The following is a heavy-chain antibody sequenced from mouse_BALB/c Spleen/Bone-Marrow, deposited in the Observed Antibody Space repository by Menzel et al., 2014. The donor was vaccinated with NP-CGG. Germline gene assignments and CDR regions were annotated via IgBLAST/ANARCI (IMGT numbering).Heavy chain of an antibody. V-gene: IGHV1-9*01. CDR3: ARTGTDWYFDV. CDR1: GYTFSSYW. D-gene: IGHD4-1*01. J-gene: IGHJ1*01. CDR2: ILPGSGST. Sequence: ESGAELMKPGASVKISCKATGYTFSSYWIEWVKQRPGHGLEWIGEILPGSGSTNYNEKFKGKATFTADTSSNTAYMQPSSLTSEDSAVYYCARTGTDWYFDVWGAGTTVTVSS.